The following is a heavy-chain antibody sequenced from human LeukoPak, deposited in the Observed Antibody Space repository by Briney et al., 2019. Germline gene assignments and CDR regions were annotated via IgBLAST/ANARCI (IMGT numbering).Heavy chain of an antibody. CDR2: IIPIFGTT. CDR1: GGTFSTHG. CDR3: ARGFGVDYYYYMDV. Sequence: SVKVSCKASGGTFSTHGISWVRQAPGQGVEWMGRIIPIFGTTNYAQNFQGRVTITADKSTSTVHMDLSSPRSEDTAVYYCARGFGVDYYYYMDVWDEGTTVIVSS. D-gene: IGHD3-3*01. J-gene: IGHJ6*03. V-gene: IGHV1-69*06.